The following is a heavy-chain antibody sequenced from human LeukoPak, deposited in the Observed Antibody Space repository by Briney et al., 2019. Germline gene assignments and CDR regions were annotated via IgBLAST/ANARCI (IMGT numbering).Heavy chain of an antibody. V-gene: IGHV3-23*01. D-gene: IGHD2/OR15-2a*01. CDR1: GGSISSYH. J-gene: IGHJ4*02. CDR3: ATFIAYSTPFDY. Sequence: PSETLSLTCTVSGGSISSYHWSWFRQAPGKGLEWISAVSGNGINTFYADSVKGRFTISRDNSKNTLYLQINSLRAEDTALYYCATFIAYSTPFDYWGQGTQVTVAS. CDR2: VSGNGINT.